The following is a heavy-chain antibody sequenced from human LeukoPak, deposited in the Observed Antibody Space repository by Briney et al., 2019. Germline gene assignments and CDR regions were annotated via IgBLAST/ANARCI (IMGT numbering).Heavy chain of an antibody. Sequence: SETLSLTCTVSGYSVRSGYYWGWIRQSPGKGLEWIGTMYHSGSTHYNPSLKSRVTISVDTSKNQFSLKLSSVTAADTAVYYCARVAPHSSYESVDYWGQGTLVTVSS. V-gene: IGHV4-38-2*02. J-gene: IGHJ4*02. CDR1: GYSVRSGYY. CDR3: ARVAPHSSYESVDY. D-gene: IGHD5-12*01. CDR2: MYHSGST.